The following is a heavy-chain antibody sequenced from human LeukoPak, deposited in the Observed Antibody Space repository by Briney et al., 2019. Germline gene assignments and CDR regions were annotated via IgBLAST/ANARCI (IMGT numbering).Heavy chain of an antibody. Sequence: GGSLRLSCAASGFTFSSYWMSWVRQAPGKGLEWVANIKQDGSEKYYVDSVKGRFTISRDNAKNSLYLQMNSLRAEDTAVYYCAREVYCSSTSCYAGGYFDYWGQGTLVTVSS. D-gene: IGHD2-2*01. CDR3: AREVYCSSTSCYAGGYFDY. CDR1: GFTFSSYW. J-gene: IGHJ4*02. V-gene: IGHV3-7*01. CDR2: IKQDGSEK.